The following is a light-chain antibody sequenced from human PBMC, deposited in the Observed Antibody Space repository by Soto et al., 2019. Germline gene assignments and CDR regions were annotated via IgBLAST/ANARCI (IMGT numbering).Light chain of an antibody. J-gene: IGLJ1*01. Sequence: LTQPASVSGSPGQSITISCTGTSSDVGGYNYVSWYQQHPGKAPKLMIYEVSNRPSAVSNRFSGSKSGNTASLTISGLQAEDEADYYCSSYTSSSTLEVFGTGTKVTVL. CDR3: SSYTSSSTLEV. CDR2: EVS. V-gene: IGLV2-14*01. CDR1: SSDVGGYNY.